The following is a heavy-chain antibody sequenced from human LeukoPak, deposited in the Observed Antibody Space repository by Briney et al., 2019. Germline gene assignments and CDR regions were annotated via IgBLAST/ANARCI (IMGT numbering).Heavy chain of an antibody. CDR2: ISGSGGST. J-gene: IGHJ4*02. CDR1: GFTFSSYA. Sequence: GGSLRLSCAASGFTFSSYAMSWVRQAPGKGLEWVSAISGSGGSTYYADSVKGRSTISRDNSKNTLYLQMNSLRAEDTAVYYCAKGYYYGSGSYHPFDYWGQGTLVTVSS. CDR3: AKGYYYGSGSYHPFDY. D-gene: IGHD3-10*01. V-gene: IGHV3-23*01.